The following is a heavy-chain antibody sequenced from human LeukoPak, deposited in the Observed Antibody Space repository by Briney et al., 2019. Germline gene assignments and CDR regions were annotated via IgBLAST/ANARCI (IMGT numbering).Heavy chain of an antibody. Sequence: SVKVSCKASGGTFSSYAISWVRQAPGQGLEWMGGITPIFGTANYAQKFRGRVTITADESTSTAYMELCSLRSEDTAVYYCARDNSHPTTGVFGGRVYWFDPWGQGTLVTVSS. J-gene: IGHJ5*02. CDR1: GGTFSSYA. CDR3: ARDNSHPTTGVFGGRVYWFDP. V-gene: IGHV1-69*01. D-gene: IGHD3-10*01. CDR2: ITPIFGTA.